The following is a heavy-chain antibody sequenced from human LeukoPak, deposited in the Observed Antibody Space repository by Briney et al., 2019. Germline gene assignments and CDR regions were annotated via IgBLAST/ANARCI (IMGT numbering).Heavy chain of an antibody. CDR2: ISAYNGNT. CDR1: GYTFTSYG. CDR3: ARDLSLGEEHYFDY. D-gene: IGHD1-26*01. J-gene: IGHJ4*02. V-gene: IGHV1-18*01. Sequence: GASVKVSCKASGYTFTSYGISWVRQAPGQGLEWMGWISAYNGNTNYAQKLQGRVTMTTDTSTSTAYVELRSLRSDDTAVYYCARDLSLGEEHYFDYWGQGTLVTVSS.